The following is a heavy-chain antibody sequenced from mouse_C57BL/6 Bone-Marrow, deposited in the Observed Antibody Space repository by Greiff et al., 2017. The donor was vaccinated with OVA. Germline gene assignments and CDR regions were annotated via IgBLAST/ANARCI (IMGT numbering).Heavy chain of an antibody. V-gene: IGHV1-66*01. D-gene: IGHD2-1*01. CDR1: GYSFTSYY. CDR3: ARARNYGFAY. J-gene: IGHJ3*01. Sequence: ESGPELVKPGASVKISCKASGYSFTSYYIHWVKQRPGQGLEWIGWIYPGSGNTKYNEKFKGKATLTADTSSSTAYMQLSSLTSEDSAVYYCARARNYGFAYWGQGTLVTVSA. CDR2: IYPGSGNT.